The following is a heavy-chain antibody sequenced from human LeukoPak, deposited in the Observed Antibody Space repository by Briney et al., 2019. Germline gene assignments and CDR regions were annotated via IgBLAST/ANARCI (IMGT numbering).Heavy chain of an antibody. Sequence: GGSLRLSCAASGFTFSSYSMNWVRQAPGKGLEWVSYISSSSSTIYYAGSVKGRFTISRDNAKNSLYLQMNSLRAEDTAVYYCARDSMVRGGGQAFDIWGQGTMVTVSS. V-gene: IGHV3-48*01. CDR2: ISSSSSTI. J-gene: IGHJ3*02. D-gene: IGHD3-10*01. CDR1: GFTFSSYS. CDR3: ARDSMVRGGGQAFDI.